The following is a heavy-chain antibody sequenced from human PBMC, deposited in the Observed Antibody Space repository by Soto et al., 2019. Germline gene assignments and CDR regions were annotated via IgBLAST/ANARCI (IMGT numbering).Heavy chain of an antibody. CDR3: ARDGSGYRSRASPMDV. J-gene: IGHJ6*02. V-gene: IGHV1-69*01. Sequence: QVQLVQSGAEVKKPGSSVKVSCKASGDTFSSYAISWVRQAPGQGLEWMGGIIPIFGTVNYAQKFQGRVTITADESTSTAYMELRSLRSEDTAVYYCARDGSGYRSRASPMDVWGQGTTVTVSS. CDR1: GDTFSSYA. D-gene: IGHD3-22*01. CDR2: IIPIFGTV.